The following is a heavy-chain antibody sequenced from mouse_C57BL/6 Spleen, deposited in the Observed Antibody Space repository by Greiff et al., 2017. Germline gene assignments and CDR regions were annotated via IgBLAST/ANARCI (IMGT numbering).Heavy chain of an antibody. Sequence: EVKLQESGGGLVKPGGSLKLSCAASGFTFGSYAMSWVRQTPEKRLEWVATISDGGSYTYYPDNVKGRFTISRDNAKNNLYLQMSHLKSEDTAMYYCAREDGYYWYFDVWGTGTTVTVSS. V-gene: IGHV5-4*01. CDR2: ISDGGSYT. D-gene: IGHD2-3*01. CDR1: GFTFGSYA. CDR3: AREDGYYWYFDV. J-gene: IGHJ1*03.